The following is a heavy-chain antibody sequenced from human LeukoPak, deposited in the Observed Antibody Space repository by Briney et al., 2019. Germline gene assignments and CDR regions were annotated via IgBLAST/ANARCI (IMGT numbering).Heavy chain of an antibody. CDR3: ARDDYHDSSGKRGY. V-gene: IGHV3-48*01. J-gene: IGHJ4*02. Sequence: GGSLRLSCAASGFTFSSYSLNWVRQAPGKGLEWVSYISSGSGPTYYADSVKGRFTISRDNAKNSLYLRMNSLRAEDTAVYYCARDDYHDSSGKRGYWGQGTLVTVSS. CDR2: ISSGSGPT. CDR1: GFTFSSYS. D-gene: IGHD3-22*01.